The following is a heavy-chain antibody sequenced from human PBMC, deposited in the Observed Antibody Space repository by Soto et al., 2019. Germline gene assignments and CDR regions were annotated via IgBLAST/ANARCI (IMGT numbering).Heavy chain of an antibody. Sequence: QVQLVQSGAEVKKPGSSVKVSCKASGDPLSRYTITWVRQAPGQGLKWMGRIIPMFGTTNYAQDFQGRVTITADESTNTASMELSSLSSEAAAVYYCASRHYSSGWSVVESFQHWGQGTLVIVSA. CDR3: ASRHYSSGWSVVESFQH. D-gene: IGHD6-19*01. CDR1: GDPLSRYT. CDR2: IIPMFGTT. V-gene: IGHV1-69*18. J-gene: IGHJ1*01.